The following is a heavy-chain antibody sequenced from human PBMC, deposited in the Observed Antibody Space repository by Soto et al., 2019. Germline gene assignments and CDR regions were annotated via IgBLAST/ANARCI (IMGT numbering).Heavy chain of an antibody. D-gene: IGHD6-19*01. Sequence: GESLKISCAASEFTFSSYAMSWVRQAPGKGLEWVSAISGSGSSSYYADSVKGRFTISRDNSRDTLYLQMNSLRVEDTAIYYCAKPLQQWLLQGSGVDVWGQGTTVTVSS. J-gene: IGHJ6*02. V-gene: IGHV3-23*01. CDR3: AKPLQQWLLQGSGVDV. CDR1: EFTFSSYA. CDR2: ISGSGSSS.